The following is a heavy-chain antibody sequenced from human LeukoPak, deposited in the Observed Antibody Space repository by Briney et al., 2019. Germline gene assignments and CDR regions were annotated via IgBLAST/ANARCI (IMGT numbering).Heavy chain of an antibody. V-gene: IGHV3-7*01. D-gene: IGHD3-10*01. CDR3: AKVAKYYYGPETYYFFEQ. J-gene: IGHJ4*02. Sequence: GGSLRLSCAASGFTFNSYNMNWVRQAPGKGLEWVANINQDGTEKYYVDSVKGRFTISRDYAKNSLYLQMNSLRVEDTAVYYCAKVAKYYYGPETYYFFEQWGQGTPVTASS. CDR1: GFTFNSYN. CDR2: INQDGTEK.